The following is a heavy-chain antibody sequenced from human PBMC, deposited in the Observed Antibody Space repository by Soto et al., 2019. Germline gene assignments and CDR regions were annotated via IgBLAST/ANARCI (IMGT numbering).Heavy chain of an antibody. CDR3: ARTFDYYLMDV. CDR2: IYYNGIT. J-gene: IGHJ6*02. Sequence: SETLSLTCFVSGDSITNGDYYWSWIRQPPGKDLEWIAYIYYNGITHYNPSLKSRVTISLDPSKNLFSLKMTSVTDADTAVYYCARTFDYYLMDVRGQRTTVTVSS. V-gene: IGHV4-30-4*01. CDR1: GDSITNGDYY.